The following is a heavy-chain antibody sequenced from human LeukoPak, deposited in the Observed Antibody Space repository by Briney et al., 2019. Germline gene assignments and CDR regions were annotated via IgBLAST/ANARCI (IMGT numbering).Heavy chain of an antibody. CDR2: ISSSSSYI. Sequence: PGGSLRLSCAASGFTFSSYSMNWVRQAPGKGLEWVSSISSSSSYIYYADSVKGRFTISRDNAKNSLYLQMNSLRAEDTAVYYCASRGLTSAFDYWGRGTLVTVSS. J-gene: IGHJ4*02. V-gene: IGHV3-21*01. CDR3: ASRGLTSAFDY. CDR1: GFTFSSYS. D-gene: IGHD3-10*01.